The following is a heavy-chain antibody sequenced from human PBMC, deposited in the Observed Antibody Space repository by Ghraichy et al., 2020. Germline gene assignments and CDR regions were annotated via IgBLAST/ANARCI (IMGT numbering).Heavy chain of an antibody. J-gene: IGHJ5*01. CDR3: AMSYLESGSSPGLVAS. CDR1: GGSFRNYY. V-gene: IGHV4-34*01. D-gene: IGHD3-10*01. Sequence: SETLSLTCAVYGGSFRNYYCNWTRQPPGKGLEWIGEINPSGSTNYNPSLKSRVTISVDTSKTQFSLKLNSVTAADTAVYYCAMSYLESGSSPGLVASWGQGTLVTVSS. CDR2: INPSGST.